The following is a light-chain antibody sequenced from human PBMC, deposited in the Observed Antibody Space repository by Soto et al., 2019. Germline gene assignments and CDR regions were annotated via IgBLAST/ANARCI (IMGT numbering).Light chain of an antibody. J-gene: IGKJ2*01. Sequence: DIQMTQSPSSLSASVGDRVTITCRASQTISTYLNWYQQKPGKAPKLLIYAASTLQSGVPSRFSGSGSGTDSTLTINSLQPEDFAAYYCQQSSSVPRTFGQGTKLEIK. CDR1: QTISTY. CDR2: AAS. CDR3: QQSSSVPRT. V-gene: IGKV1-39*01.